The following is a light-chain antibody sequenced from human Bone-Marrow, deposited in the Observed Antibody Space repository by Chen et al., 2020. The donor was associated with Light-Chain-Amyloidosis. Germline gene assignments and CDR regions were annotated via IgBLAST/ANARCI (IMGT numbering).Light chain of an antibody. J-gene: IGLJ1*01. CDR3: AAWYGSLSGYV. CDR2: RNN. CDR1: SSNIGINY. Sequence: QSVLTQPPSASGTPGQRVTISSSGASSNIGINYVYWYKHFPGAAPNRLIHRNNQRPSGVPDRFSAPKSGTSAFLAISGLRSEDEADYYCAAWYGSLSGYVFGTGTKVIVL. V-gene: IGLV1-47*01.